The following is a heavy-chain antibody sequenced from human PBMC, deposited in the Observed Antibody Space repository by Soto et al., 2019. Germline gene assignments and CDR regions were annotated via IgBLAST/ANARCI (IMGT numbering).Heavy chain of an antibody. CDR3: AKLYCSGGSCYGCFDT. D-gene: IGHD2-15*01. V-gene: IGHV1-18*01. CDR1: GYTFTSYG. Sequence: QVQLVQSGAEVKKPGASVKVSCKASGYTFTSYGISWVRQAPGQGLEWMGWINGYNGNTNYAQKVQGRVTMTTDRSTSRAYMELRSVRSDDTAVYYCAKLYCSGGSCYGCFDTWGQGTLVTVSS. CDR2: INGYNGNT. J-gene: IGHJ5*02.